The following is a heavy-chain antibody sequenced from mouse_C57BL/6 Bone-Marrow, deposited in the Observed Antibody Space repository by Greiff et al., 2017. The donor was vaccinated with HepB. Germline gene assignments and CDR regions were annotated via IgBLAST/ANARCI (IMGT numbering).Heavy chain of an antibody. J-gene: IGHJ4*01. CDR1: GYTFPSYW. CDR2: IDPNSGGT. Sequence: QVQLQQPGAELVKPGASVKLSCKASGYTFPSYWMHWVKQRPGRGLEWIGRIDPNSGGTKYNEKFKSKATLTVDKPSSTAYMQLSSLTSEDSAVYYCATYDYDRDYYAMDYWGQGTSVTVSS. D-gene: IGHD2-4*01. CDR3: ATYDYDRDYYAMDY. V-gene: IGHV1-72*01.